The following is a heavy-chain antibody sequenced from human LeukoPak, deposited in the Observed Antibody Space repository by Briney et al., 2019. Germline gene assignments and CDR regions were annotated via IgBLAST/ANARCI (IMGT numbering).Heavy chain of an antibody. CDR3: ARSLDDLEEFDF. Sequence: XTXSSYAISWVRQAPGQGLEWMGGIIPIFGTANYAQKFQGRVTITADESTSTAYMELSSLRSEDTAVYYCARSLDDLEEFDFWGQGTLVTVSS. J-gene: IGHJ4*02. D-gene: IGHD2-21*02. CDR1: XTXSSYA. V-gene: IGHV1-69*01. CDR2: IIPIFGTA.